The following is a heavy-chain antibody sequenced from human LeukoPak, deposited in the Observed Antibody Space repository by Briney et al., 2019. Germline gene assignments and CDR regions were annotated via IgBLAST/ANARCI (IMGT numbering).Heavy chain of an antibody. Sequence: PSETLSLTCAVYGGSFSGYYWSWIRQPPGKGLEWIGEINHSGSTNYNPSLKSRVTISVDTSKNQFSLKLSSVTAADTAVYYCARDGGGVPADLDYWGQGTLVTVSS. V-gene: IGHV4-34*01. CDR2: INHSGST. CDR1: GGSFSGYY. J-gene: IGHJ4*02. D-gene: IGHD2-2*01. CDR3: ARDGGGVPADLDY.